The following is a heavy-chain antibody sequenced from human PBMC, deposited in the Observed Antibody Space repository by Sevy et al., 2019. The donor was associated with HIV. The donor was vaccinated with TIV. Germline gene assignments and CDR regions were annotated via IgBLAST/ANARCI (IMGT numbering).Heavy chain of an antibody. J-gene: IGHJ6*02. V-gene: IGHV1-2*04. CDR2: INPNSGGT. Sequence: ASVKVSCKASGYTFTGYYMHWVRQAPGQGLEWMGWINPNSGGTNYSQKFQGWVTMTRDTSISTAYMELSGLRSDDTAVYYCARALREAYYDFWSGYYYYYGMDVWGQGTTVTVSS. D-gene: IGHD3-3*01. CDR1: GYTFTGYY. CDR3: ARALREAYYDFWSGYYYYYGMDV.